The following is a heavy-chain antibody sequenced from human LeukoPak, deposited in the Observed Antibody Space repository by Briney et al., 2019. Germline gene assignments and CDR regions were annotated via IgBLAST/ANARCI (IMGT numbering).Heavy chain of an antibody. CDR3: TTYDSSGYYFSHFDY. Sequence: GGSLRLSCAASGFTFSSYGMTWVRQAPGKGLEWVSSISGSGDSTYDADSVKGRFTISRDNSKNTLYLQMNSLRAEDTAVYYCTTYDSSGYYFSHFDYWGQGTLVTVSS. V-gene: IGHV3-23*01. CDR2: ISGSGDST. J-gene: IGHJ4*02. CDR1: GFTFSSYG. D-gene: IGHD3-22*01.